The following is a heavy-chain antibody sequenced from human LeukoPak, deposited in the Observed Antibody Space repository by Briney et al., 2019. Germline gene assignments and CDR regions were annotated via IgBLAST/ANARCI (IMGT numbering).Heavy chain of an antibody. V-gene: IGHV1-18*01. D-gene: IGHD1-1*01. J-gene: IGHJ3*02. CDR1: GYSFTSYG. Sequence: ASVKVSCKASGYSFTSYGISWVRQAPGQGLEWMGWISAYNGNTNYAQKLQGRVTMTTDTSTSTAYMELRSLRSGDTAVYYCARELAIEGAFDIWGQGTMVTVSS. CDR3: ARELAIEGAFDI. CDR2: ISAYNGNT.